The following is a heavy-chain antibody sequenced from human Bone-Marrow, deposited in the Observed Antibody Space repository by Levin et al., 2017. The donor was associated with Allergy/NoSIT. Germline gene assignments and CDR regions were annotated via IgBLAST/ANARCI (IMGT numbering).Heavy chain of an antibody. J-gene: IGHJ6*02. Sequence: VASVKVSCKASGFSFSAYAIHWVRRAPGQRLEWMGWIYAGNGNTKSSQKFQDRVTITRDTFASTAYMELSSLRSEDTAVYYCATAGSSFNGMDVWGQGTTVTVSS. CDR3: ATAGSSFNGMDV. D-gene: IGHD6-6*01. CDR1: GFSFSAYA. CDR2: IYAGNGNT. V-gene: IGHV1-3*01.